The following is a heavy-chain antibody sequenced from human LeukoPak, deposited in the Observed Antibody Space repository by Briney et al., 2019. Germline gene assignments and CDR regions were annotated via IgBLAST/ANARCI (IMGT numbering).Heavy chain of an antibody. V-gene: IGHV3-30*02. CDR3: AKDSRTWYSSGVNWFDP. CDR2: IRYDGSNK. Sequence: PGGSLRLSCAASGFTFSSYGMHWVRQAPGKGLEWVAFIRYDGSNKYYADSVKGRFTISRDNSKNTLYLQMNSLRAEDTAVYYCAKDSRTWYSSGVNWFDPWGQGTLVTVSS. J-gene: IGHJ5*02. CDR1: GFTFSSYG. D-gene: IGHD6-19*01.